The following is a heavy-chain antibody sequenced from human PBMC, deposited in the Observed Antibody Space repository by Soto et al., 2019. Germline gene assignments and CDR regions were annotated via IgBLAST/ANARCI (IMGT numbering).Heavy chain of an antibody. Sequence: ASVKVSCKASGYTFTIYDINWVRQATGQGLEWMGWMNPNSGNTGYAQKFQGRVTMTRNTSISTAYMELSSLRSEDTAVYYCARDVGPRIAVASDAFDIWGQGTMVTVSS. J-gene: IGHJ3*02. V-gene: IGHV1-8*01. CDR3: ARDVGPRIAVASDAFDI. CDR1: GYTFTIYD. D-gene: IGHD6-19*01. CDR2: MNPNSGNT.